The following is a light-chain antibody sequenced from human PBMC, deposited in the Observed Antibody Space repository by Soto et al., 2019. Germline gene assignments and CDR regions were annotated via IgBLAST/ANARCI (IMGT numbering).Light chain of an antibody. J-gene: IGLJ2*01. CDR3: AAWDDSLNGVV. Sequence: QSVLTQPPSASGTPGQRVTISCSGISSNIGSNTVNWYQQLPGTAPKLLIYSNNQRPSGVPDRFSGSKSGTSASLAISGRQSEDEADYYCAAWDDSLNGVVFGGGTKVTVL. CDR2: SNN. CDR1: SSNIGSNT. V-gene: IGLV1-44*01.